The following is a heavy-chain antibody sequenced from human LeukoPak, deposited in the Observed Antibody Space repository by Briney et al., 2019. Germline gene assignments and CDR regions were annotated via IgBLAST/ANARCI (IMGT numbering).Heavy chain of an antibody. Sequence: GGSLRLSCVASGFTVSSKYMSWVRQAPGKGLEWVSVIYSGGSTYYGESVKGRFTISRDNSKNTVYLQMNALRAEDSAVYYCARGTVWRLGSYGLDVWGQGTTVTISS. CDR2: IYSGGST. D-gene: IGHD3-16*01. CDR1: GFTVSSKY. CDR3: ARGTVWRLGSYGLDV. V-gene: IGHV3-53*01. J-gene: IGHJ6*02.